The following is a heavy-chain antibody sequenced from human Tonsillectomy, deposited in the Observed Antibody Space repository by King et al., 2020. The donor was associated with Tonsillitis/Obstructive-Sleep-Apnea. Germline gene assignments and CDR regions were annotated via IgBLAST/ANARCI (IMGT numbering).Heavy chain of an antibody. CDR2: IYWDDDK. V-gene: IGHV2-5*02. D-gene: IGHD3-3*01. CDR1: GFSLSTSGVG. J-gene: IGHJ5*02. CDR3: AHSGVSAFTEYNWFDP. Sequence: TLKESGPTLVKPTQTLTLTCTFSGFSLSTSGVGVGWIRQPPGKALEWLALIYWDDDKRYSPSLKSRLTITKDTSKNQVVLTVTNMDPVDTATYFCAHSGVSAFTEYNWFDPWGQGTLVTVSS.